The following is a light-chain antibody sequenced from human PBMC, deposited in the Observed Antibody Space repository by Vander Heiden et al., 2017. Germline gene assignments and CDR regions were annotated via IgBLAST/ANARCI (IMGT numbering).Light chain of an antibody. CDR3: QAWDSSVV. Sequence: SYALPQPPSVSVSPGQTASITCSGDKLGDKYACWYQQKPGQSPVLVIYQDSKRPSGSPERFSGSNSGNTATLTISGTQAMDEADYYCQAWDSSVVFGGGTKLTVL. CDR1: KLGDKY. CDR2: QDS. J-gene: IGLJ2*01. V-gene: IGLV3-1*01.